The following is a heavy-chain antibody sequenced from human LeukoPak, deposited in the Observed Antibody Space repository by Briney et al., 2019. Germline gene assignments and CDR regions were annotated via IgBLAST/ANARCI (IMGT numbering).Heavy chain of an antibody. J-gene: IGHJ6*03. D-gene: IGHD3-10*01. V-gene: IGHV7-4-1*02. CDR1: GYTFTSYA. CDR2: INTSTGNP. Sequence: GASVKVSCKAFGYTFTSYAMNWVRQAPGQGLERMGWINTSTGNPTYAQGFTGRFVFSLDTSVSTAYLQISSLKAEDTAVYYCARVRFMVRELSNYYYYYMDVWGKGTTVTVSS. CDR3: ARVRFMVRELSNYYYYYMDV.